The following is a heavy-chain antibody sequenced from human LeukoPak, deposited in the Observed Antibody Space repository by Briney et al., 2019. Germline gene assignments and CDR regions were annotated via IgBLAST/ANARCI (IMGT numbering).Heavy chain of an antibody. CDR1: DGSISSYY. V-gene: IGHV4-59*08. J-gene: IGHJ6*02. Sequence: SETLSLTCTVSDGSISSYYWNWIRQPPGKGLEWIGYIYYSGSTNYNPSLKSRVTISVDTSKNQFSLKLSPVTAADTAVYYCARSIVVSVNYFYYGMDVWGQGNTVTVSS. CDR2: IYYSGST. CDR3: ARSIVVSVNYFYYGMDV. D-gene: IGHD3-22*01.